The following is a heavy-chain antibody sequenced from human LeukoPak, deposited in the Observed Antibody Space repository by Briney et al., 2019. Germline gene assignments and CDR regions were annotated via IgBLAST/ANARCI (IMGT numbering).Heavy chain of an antibody. Sequence: GGSLRLSCAASGFTFSSYAMTWVRQAPGKGLEWVANIKHDGSVQYCVDSVKGRFTISRDNAKNSLYLQMNSLRAEDTAVYYCARDPEDYYDSSAYYDGFDMWGQGTMVTVSS. V-gene: IGHV3-7*01. CDR2: IKHDGSVQ. CDR3: ARDPEDYYDSSAYYDGFDM. J-gene: IGHJ3*02. CDR1: GFTFSSYA. D-gene: IGHD3-22*01.